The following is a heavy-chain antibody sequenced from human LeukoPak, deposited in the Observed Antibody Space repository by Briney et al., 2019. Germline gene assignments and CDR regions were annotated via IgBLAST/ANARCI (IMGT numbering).Heavy chain of an antibody. CDR3: TRATAGFDY. CDR2: ISGRSEHI. CDR1: GFVFSSYS. J-gene: IGHJ4*02. Sequence: PGGSLRLSCAASGFVFSSYSMNWVRQAPGEGLEWVSSISGRSEHILYADSVKGRFTISRENAKNSLYLQMNNLRAGDTAVYYCTRATAGFDYWGQGTLVTVSS. V-gene: IGHV3-21*01.